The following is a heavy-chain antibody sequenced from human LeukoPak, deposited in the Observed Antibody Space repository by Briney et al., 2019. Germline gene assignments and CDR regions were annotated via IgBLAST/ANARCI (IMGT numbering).Heavy chain of an antibody. CDR3: ARTVDYYDSSGYYLGWFDP. D-gene: IGHD3-22*01. Sequence: GGSLRLSCAASGFTFSDYYMSWIRQAPGKGLEWVSYISSSGSTIYYADSVKGRFTISRDNAKNSLYLQMNSLRAEDTAVYYCARTVDYYDSSGYYLGWFDPWGQGTLVTVSS. CDR2: ISSSGSTI. V-gene: IGHV3-11*01. J-gene: IGHJ5*02. CDR1: GFTFSDYY.